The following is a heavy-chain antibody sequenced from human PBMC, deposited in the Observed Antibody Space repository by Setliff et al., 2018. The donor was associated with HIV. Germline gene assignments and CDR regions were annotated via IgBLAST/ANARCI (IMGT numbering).Heavy chain of an antibody. J-gene: IGHJ4*02. CDR2: IRFDGSHQ. Sequence: GGSLRLSCAASGFTFNTHAMHWVRQVPGKGLEWVAFIRFDGSHQNYAESVKGRFVISRDNFKNTLSLQMNGLRREDTAVYYCAKDQAGWLQLHSRLEDWGQGTLVTVSS. D-gene: IGHD5-12*01. CDR3: AKDQAGWLQLHSRLED. CDR1: GFTFNTHA. V-gene: IGHV3-30*02.